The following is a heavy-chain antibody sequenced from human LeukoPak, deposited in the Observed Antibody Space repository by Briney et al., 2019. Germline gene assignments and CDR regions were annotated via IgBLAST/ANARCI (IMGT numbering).Heavy chain of an antibody. CDR2: IYYSGST. CDR1: GGSISSYY. J-gene: IGHJ4*02. D-gene: IGHD2-15*01. V-gene: IGHV4-59*12. CDR3: ARASGATDRVDY. Sequence: PSETLSLTCTVSGGSISSYYWSWIRQPPGKGLEWIGYIYYSGSTNYNPSLKSRVTISVDTSKNQFSLKLSSVTAADTAMYYCARASGATDRVDYWGQGTLVTVSS.